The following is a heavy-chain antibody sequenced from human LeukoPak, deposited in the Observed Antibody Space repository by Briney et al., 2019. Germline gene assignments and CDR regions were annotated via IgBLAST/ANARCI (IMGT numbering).Heavy chain of an antibody. CDR3: ARGEFWSGYYRFDY. CDR1: GYTFTSYD. D-gene: IGHD3-3*01. V-gene: IGHV1-8*03. CDR2: MNPNSGNT. Sequence: GASVTVSCKASGYTFTSYDINWVRQATGQGLEWMGWMNPNSGNTGYAQKFQGRVTITRNTSISTAYMELSSLRSEDTAVYYCARGEFWSGYYRFDYWGQGTLVTVSS. J-gene: IGHJ4*02.